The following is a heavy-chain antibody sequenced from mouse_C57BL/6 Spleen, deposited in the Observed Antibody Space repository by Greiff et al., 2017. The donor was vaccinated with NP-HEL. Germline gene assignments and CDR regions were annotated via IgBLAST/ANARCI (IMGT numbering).Heavy chain of an antibody. Sequence: QVQLQQPGAELVKPGASVKISCKASGYAFSSSWMNWVKQRPGKGLEWIGRIYPGDGDTNYNGKFKGKATLTADKSSSTAYMQLSSLTSEDSAVYFCARERSNYEFDYWGQGTTLTVSS. J-gene: IGHJ2*01. V-gene: IGHV1-82*01. CDR3: ARERSNYEFDY. CDR1: GYAFSSSW. CDR2: IYPGDGDT. D-gene: IGHD2-5*01.